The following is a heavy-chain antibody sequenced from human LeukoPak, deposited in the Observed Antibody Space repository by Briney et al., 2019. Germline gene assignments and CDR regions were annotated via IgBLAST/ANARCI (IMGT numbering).Heavy chain of an antibody. CDR3: ARGRGMD. D-gene: IGHD6-13*01. V-gene: IGHV4-34*01. Sequence: PSETLSLTCAVYGGSFSGYYWSWIRQPPGKGLEWIGEINHSGSTNYNPSLKSRVTISVDTSKNQFSLKLSSVTAADTAVYYCARGRGMDWGQGTLVTVSS. J-gene: IGHJ4*02. CDR2: INHSGST. CDR1: GGSFSGYY.